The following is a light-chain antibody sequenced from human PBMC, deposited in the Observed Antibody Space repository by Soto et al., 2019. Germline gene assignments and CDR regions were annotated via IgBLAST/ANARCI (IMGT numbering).Light chain of an antibody. CDR2: GAS. J-gene: IGKJ3*01. Sequence: EIVVTQSPVTLSLSPGETATLSCRASQSVSSNYVAWFHQKPGQAPRLLIYGASSRATGVPDRFSASGSGTDFTLTISRLEPEDFAVYYCQQYGRSPFTFGPGTKVDIK. CDR3: QQYGRSPFT. CDR1: QSVSSNY. V-gene: IGKV3-20*01.